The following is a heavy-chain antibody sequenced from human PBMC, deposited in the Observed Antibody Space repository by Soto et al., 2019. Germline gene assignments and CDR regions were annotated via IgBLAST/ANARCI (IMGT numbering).Heavy chain of an antibody. CDR3: ARDYDFWSGYGPNGMDV. V-gene: IGHV1-69*13. D-gene: IGHD3-3*01. J-gene: IGHJ6*02. CDR1: GGTFSSYA. CDR2: IIPIFGTA. Sequence: SVKVSCKASGGTFSSYAISWVRQAPGQGLEWMGGIIPIFGTANYAQRFQGRVTITADESTSTAYMELSSLRSEDTAVYYCARDYDFWSGYGPNGMDVWGQGTTVTVSS.